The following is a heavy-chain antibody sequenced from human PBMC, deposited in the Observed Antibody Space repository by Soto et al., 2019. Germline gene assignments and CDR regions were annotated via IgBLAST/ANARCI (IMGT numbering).Heavy chain of an antibody. CDR3: SKLSSSAAAHYYYYYGMDV. D-gene: IGHD2-2*01. CDR2: ICGSGCST. J-gene: IGHJ6*02. CDR1: GFTFSSYA. V-gene: IGHV3-23*01. Sequence: GGSLRLSCAASGFTFSSYAMSWVRQAPGKRLEWVSAICGSGCSTYYAVSVKGRFTISRDNSKNTLYLQMNSLRAEDTAVYYCSKLSSSAAAHYYYYYGMDVWGQGTTVTVSS.